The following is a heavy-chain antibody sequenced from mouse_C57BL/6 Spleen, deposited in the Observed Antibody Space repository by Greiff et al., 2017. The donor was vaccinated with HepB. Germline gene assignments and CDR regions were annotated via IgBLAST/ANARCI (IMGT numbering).Heavy chain of an antibody. CDR2: IYPRSGNT. D-gene: IGHD2-2*01. Sequence: VQLQQSGAELARPGASVKLSCKASGYTFTSYGISWVKQRTGQGLEWIGEIYPRSGNTYYNEKFKGKATLTADKSSSTAYMELRSLTSEDSAVYFCARGGYDGGNWFAYWGQGTLVTVSA. CDR1: GYTFTSYG. CDR3: ARGGYDGGNWFAY. J-gene: IGHJ3*01. V-gene: IGHV1-81*01.